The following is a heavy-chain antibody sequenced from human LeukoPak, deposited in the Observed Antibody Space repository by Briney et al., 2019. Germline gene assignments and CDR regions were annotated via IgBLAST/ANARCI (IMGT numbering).Heavy chain of an antibody. V-gene: IGHV4-59*08. CDR2: IYYSGST. CDR1: GGSISSYY. J-gene: IGHJ3*02. CDR3: ARLFPSYDYVWGSYRINAFDI. Sequence: SETLSLTCTVSGGSISSYYWSWIRQPPGKGREWIGYIYYSGSTNYNPSLKSRVTISVDTSKNQFSLKLSSVTAADTAVYYCARLFPSYDYVWGSYRINAFDIWGQGTMVTVSS. D-gene: IGHD3-16*02.